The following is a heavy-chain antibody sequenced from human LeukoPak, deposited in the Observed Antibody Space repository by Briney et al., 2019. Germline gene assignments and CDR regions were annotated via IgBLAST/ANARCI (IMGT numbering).Heavy chain of an antibody. Sequence: PGGSLRLSCAAPGFTFSSYGMHWVRQAPGKGLEWVAFIRYDGSNKYYADSVKGRFTISRDNSKNTLYLQMNSLRAEDTAVYYCARDSRITMMGDYAFDIWGQGTMVTVSS. J-gene: IGHJ3*02. D-gene: IGHD3-10*02. CDR3: ARDSRITMMGDYAFDI. V-gene: IGHV3-30*02. CDR1: GFTFSSYG. CDR2: IRYDGSNK.